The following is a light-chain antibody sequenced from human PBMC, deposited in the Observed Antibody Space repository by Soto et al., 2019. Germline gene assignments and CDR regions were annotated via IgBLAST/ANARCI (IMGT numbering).Light chain of an antibody. CDR3: QQYNNWPKT. J-gene: IGKJ1*01. Sequence: EIVMTQSPATLSVSPGERATLSCRASQSVSSNLAWYQQIPGQAPRLLIYGTSTRATGLPARFSGSGSGTEFTLTISSLQSEDFAVYYCQQYNNWPKTFGQGTKVDIK. CDR2: GTS. CDR1: QSVSSN. V-gene: IGKV3-15*01.